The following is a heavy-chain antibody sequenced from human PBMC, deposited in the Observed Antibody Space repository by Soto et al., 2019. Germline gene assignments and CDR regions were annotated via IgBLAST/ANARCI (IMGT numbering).Heavy chain of an antibody. CDR2: IYSGGTA. CDR1: GFTVSSKY. Sequence: EVQLVESGGGLIQPGESLRLSCTASGFTVSSKYMSWVRQAPGKGLEWVSVIYSGGTAYYADSVKGRFTISRDNSKNRLYLQMNSLKAEDTAVYYCASHESGGSYWYFALWGRGTLVTVSS. D-gene: IGHD2-15*01. V-gene: IGHV3-53*01. J-gene: IGHJ2*01. CDR3: ASHESGGSYWYFAL.